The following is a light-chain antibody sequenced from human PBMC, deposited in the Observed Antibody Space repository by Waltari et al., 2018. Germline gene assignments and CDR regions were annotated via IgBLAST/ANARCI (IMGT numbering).Light chain of an antibody. CDR3: ATWDDSLSGRV. Sequence: QSVLTQPPSTSGPPGQRVTISCSGSTSNIGTNTVTWYQLLPGTAPKTDLFANYHRPSGVPDRFSASKSGTSASLVISGLQSEDEGDYFCATWDDSLSGRVFGGGTKVTVL. V-gene: IGLV1-44*01. J-gene: IGLJ2*01. CDR2: ANY. CDR1: TSNIGTNT.